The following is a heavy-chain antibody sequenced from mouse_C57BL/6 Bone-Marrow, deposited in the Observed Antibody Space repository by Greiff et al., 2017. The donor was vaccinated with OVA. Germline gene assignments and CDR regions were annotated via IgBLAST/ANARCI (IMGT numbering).Heavy chain of an antibody. Sequence: QVQLKQPGAELVKPGASVKLSCKASGYTFTSYWMQWVKQRPGQGLEWIGEIDPSDSYTNYNQKFKGKATLTVDTSSSTAYMQLSSLTSEDSAVYYCAREGYYYGSSYWYFDVWGTGTTVTVSS. V-gene: IGHV1-50*01. J-gene: IGHJ1*03. CDR2: IDPSDSYT. CDR1: GYTFTSYW. D-gene: IGHD1-1*01. CDR3: AREGYYYGSSYWYFDV.